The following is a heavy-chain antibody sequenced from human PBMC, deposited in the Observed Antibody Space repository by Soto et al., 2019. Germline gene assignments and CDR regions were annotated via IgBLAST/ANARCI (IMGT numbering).Heavy chain of an antibody. CDR3: AREVTMIVTAGGMDV. D-gene: IGHD3-22*01. Sequence: QVQLVESGGGVVQPGRSLRLSCAASGFTFSSYAMHWVRQAPGKGLEWVAVISYDGSNKYYADSVKGRFTISRDNSXXTLYLQMNSLRAEDTAVYYCAREVTMIVTAGGMDVWGQGTTVTVSS. CDR1: GFTFSSYA. J-gene: IGHJ6*02. V-gene: IGHV3-30-3*01. CDR2: ISYDGSNK.